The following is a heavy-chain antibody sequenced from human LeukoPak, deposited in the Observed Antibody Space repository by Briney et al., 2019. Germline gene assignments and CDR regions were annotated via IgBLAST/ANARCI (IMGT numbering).Heavy chain of an antibody. CDR2: ISSDSSYI. J-gene: IGHJ6*03. V-gene: IGHV3-21*01. D-gene: IGHD4-17*01. Sequence: GGSLRLSCAASGFTFSSCSMNWVRQAPGKGLECVSAISSDSSYIYYADSVRGRFTISRDNAKNSLYLQMSSLRAEDTAVYYCARIRDFGASYHYFYMDVWGKGTTVTVSS. CDR3: ARIRDFGASYHYFYMDV. CDR1: GFTFSSCS.